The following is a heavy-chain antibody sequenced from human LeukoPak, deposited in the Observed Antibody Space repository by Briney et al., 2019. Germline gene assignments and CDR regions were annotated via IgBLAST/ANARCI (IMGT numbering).Heavy chain of an antibody. CDR1: GYTFISYA. CDR2: INAGNGNT. D-gene: IGHD1-26*01. Sequence: ASVKVSCKASGYTFISYAMHWVRQAPGQRLEWMGWINAGNGNTKYSQKFQGRVTMTTDTSTTTVYMDLRSLRSDDTAVYFCARGGALTSFDSWGQGTLITVSS. V-gene: IGHV1-3*01. J-gene: IGHJ4*02. CDR3: ARGGALTSFDS.